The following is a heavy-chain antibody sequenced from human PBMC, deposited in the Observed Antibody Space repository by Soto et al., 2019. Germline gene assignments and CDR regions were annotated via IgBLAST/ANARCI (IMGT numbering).Heavy chain of an antibody. CDR2: IIPMYGTT. D-gene: IGHD1-1*01. CDR1: GGTFRSYV. CDR3: ARIGTLDWIDDY. Sequence: QVQLVQSGAEVKKPGFSVKVSCKASGGTFRSYVTSWVRQAPGQGLEWWGGIIPMYGTTYYAQTFQGRVTISADESTSTAFMDLSSLRSEDTAVYYCARIGTLDWIDDYWGQGTLVTVSS. J-gene: IGHJ4*02. V-gene: IGHV1-69*12.